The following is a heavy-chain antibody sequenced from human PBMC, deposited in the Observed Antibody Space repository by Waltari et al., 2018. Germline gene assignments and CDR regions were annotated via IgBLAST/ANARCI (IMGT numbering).Heavy chain of an antibody. CDR1: EFTFSSYW. Sequence: EVQLVESGGGLVQPGGSLSLSCAASEFTFSSYWMSWVRQAPGKVLEWVANIKQDGSEKYYVDSVKGRFTISRDNAKNSLYLQMNSLRAEDTAVYYCARDGYYGSGSPFDYWGQGTLVTVSS. CDR2: IKQDGSEK. CDR3: ARDGYYGSGSPFDY. J-gene: IGHJ4*02. D-gene: IGHD3-10*01. V-gene: IGHV3-7*01.